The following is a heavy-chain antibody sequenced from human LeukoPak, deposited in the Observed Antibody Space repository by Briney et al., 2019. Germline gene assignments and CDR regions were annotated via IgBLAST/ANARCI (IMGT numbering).Heavy chain of an antibody. Sequence: GGSLRLSCAGSGFTFNNAWMSWVRQAPGTGLEWVGRIKRIADGGTTDYAASVKGRFTISRDDSKNTLFLQMSSLKTEDTALYYRTADVPGSNYPFDYWGQGTLVTVSS. CDR2: IKRIADGGTT. CDR3: TADVPGSNYPFDY. CDR1: GFTFNNAW. J-gene: IGHJ4*02. D-gene: IGHD5-24*01. V-gene: IGHV3-15*01.